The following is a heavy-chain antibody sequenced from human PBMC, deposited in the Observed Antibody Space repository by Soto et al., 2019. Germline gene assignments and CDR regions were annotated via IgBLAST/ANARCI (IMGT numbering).Heavy chain of an antibody. CDR1: GFSFSECG. Sequence: QVQLVESGGGVVQPGRSLRLSCAASGFSFSECGMHWVRQAPGKGLEWVAVISYDGSNKYYADSVKGRFTISRDNSKNTLYLQMNTLRAEDTALYYCAKDNVDNYESGPPPPGYYYGMDVWGQGTTVTVSS. D-gene: IGHD3-22*01. V-gene: IGHV3-30*18. J-gene: IGHJ6*02. CDR3: AKDNVDNYESGPPPPGYYYGMDV. CDR2: ISYDGSNK.